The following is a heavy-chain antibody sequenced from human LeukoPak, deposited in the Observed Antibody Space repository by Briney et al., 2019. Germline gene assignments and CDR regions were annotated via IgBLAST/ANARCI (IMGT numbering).Heavy chain of an antibody. D-gene: IGHD6-6*01. J-gene: IGHJ4*02. Sequence: PSETLSLTCAVYGESFSGYFWNWIRQPPGKGLEWIGSIYYSGSTYYNPSLKSRVTISVDTSKNQFSLKLSSVTAADTAVYYCARLIVIAARPFDYWGQGTLVTVSS. CDR1: GESFSGYF. V-gene: IGHV4-34*01. CDR2: IYYSGST. CDR3: ARLIVIAARPFDY.